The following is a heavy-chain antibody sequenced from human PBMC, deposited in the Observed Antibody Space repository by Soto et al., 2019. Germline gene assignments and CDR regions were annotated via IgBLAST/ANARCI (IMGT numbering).Heavy chain of an antibody. Sequence: QVQLVQSGAEVKKPGASVKVSCKASGYTFTSYDINWVRQATGQGLEWMGWMNPNSGNTAYAQKFQGRVTMTRNTSISTAYMGVSSPRSEDTAGYFLAGGRSGGGGNWFDPWGQGTLVTVSS. J-gene: IGHJ5*02. CDR2: MNPNSGNT. D-gene: IGHD3-10*01. V-gene: IGHV1-8*01. CDR1: GYTFTSYD. CDR3: AGGRSGGGGNWFDP.